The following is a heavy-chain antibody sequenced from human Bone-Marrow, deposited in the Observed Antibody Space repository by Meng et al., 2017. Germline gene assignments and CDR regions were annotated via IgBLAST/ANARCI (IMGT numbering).Heavy chain of an antibody. J-gene: IGHJ4*02. CDR3: ARVGAKAVVPSFDN. CDR2: INPNSGGT. D-gene: IGHD1-26*01. Sequence: ASVKVSCKASGYTFTGYYMHWVRQAPGQGLEWMGWINPNSGGTNYAQKFQGRVTMTRDTSISTAYMELSRLRSDETAVYYCARVGAKAVVPSFDNWGQGTLVTVSS. CDR1: GYTFTGYY. V-gene: IGHV1-2*02.